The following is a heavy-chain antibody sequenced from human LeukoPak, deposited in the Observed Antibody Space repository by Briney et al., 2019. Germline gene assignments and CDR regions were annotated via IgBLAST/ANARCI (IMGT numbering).Heavy chain of an antibody. Sequence: ASVKVSCKASGYTFTSYGIRWVRQAPGQGLECMGWISAYNGNTNYAQKLQGRVTMTTDTSTSTAYMELRSLRSDDTAVYYCAGKRGYSSGWYGDYYYYYGMDVWGQGTTVTVSS. V-gene: IGHV1-18*01. CDR3: AGKRGYSSGWYGDYYYYYGMDV. D-gene: IGHD6-19*01. J-gene: IGHJ6*02. CDR1: GYTFTSYG. CDR2: ISAYNGNT.